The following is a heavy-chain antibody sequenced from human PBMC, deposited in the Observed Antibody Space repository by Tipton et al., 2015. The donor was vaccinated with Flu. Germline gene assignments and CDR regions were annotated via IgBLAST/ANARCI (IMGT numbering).Heavy chain of an antibody. CDR1: GGSVSSDDFY. J-gene: IGHJ4*01. CDR3: ARGDSHGSAVR. Sequence: TLSLTCTVSGGSVSSDDFYWGWVRQAPGKGPEWIGSIFHRGTTYYDLSLQSRVTISLDTSKNQFSLSMRSVTVADTAVYYCARGDSHGSAVRWGQGTRVTVSS. D-gene: IGHD3-10*01. CDR2: IFHRGTT. V-gene: IGHV4-39*07.